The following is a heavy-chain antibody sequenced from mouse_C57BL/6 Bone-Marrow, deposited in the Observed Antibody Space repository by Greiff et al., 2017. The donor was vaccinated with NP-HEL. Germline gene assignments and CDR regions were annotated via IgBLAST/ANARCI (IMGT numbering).Heavy chain of an antibody. J-gene: IGHJ4*01. CDR2: IWRGGST. D-gene: IGHD2-5*01. CDR3: ARLYYSKGYYYAMDY. V-gene: IGHV2-5*01. Sequence: QVQLQQSGPGLVQPSQSLSITCTVSGFSLTSYGVHWVRQSPGKGLEWLGVIWRGGSTDYNAALMSRLSITKDNSKSQVFFKMNSLQADDTAIYYCARLYYSKGYYYAMDYWGQGTSVTVSS. CDR1: GFSLTSYG.